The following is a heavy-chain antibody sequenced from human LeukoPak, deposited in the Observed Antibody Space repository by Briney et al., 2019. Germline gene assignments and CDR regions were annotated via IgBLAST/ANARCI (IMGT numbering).Heavy chain of an antibody. J-gene: IGHJ3*02. CDR1: GYTFTSYG. CDR2: ISTYNGTT. CDR3: ARDYILTLETENGDGFAI. Sequence: ASVKVSCKASGYTFTSYGITWVRQAPGQGLEWMGWISTYNGTTNFSQKVQGRVTMTADTNTNTVSMELRSLTSDDTAVYFCARDYILTLETENGDGFAIWGQGTVVSVSS. V-gene: IGHV1-18*01. D-gene: IGHD3-9*01.